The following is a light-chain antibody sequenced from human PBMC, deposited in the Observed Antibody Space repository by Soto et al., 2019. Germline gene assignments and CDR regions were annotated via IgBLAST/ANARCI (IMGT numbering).Light chain of an antibody. CDR3: QQYNNWPRT. V-gene: IGKV3-15*01. CDR2: GAS. Sequence: EIVMTQSPATLSVSPGERATLSCRASQSVSSNLAGYQQKPGQAPRLLIYGASTRATGIPARFSGSGSGTESTPTISSLQSEDLAVYYCQQYNNWPRTFGKGTKVEVK. CDR1: QSVSSN. J-gene: IGKJ1*01.